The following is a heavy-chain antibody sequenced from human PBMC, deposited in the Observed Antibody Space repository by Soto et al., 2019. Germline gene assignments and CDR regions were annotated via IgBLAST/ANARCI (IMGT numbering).Heavy chain of an antibody. Sequence: ASVKVSCKASGYTFTSYYMHWVRQAPGQGLEWMGIINPSGGSTTYAQKFQGRVTMTRDTSTSTVYMELSSLRAEDTAVYYCEPIWFGASHAVEIWGQGTMVTVSS. CDR1: GYTFTSYY. CDR3: EPIWFGASHAVEI. J-gene: IGHJ3*02. CDR2: INPSGGST. V-gene: IGHV1-46*01. D-gene: IGHD3-10*01.